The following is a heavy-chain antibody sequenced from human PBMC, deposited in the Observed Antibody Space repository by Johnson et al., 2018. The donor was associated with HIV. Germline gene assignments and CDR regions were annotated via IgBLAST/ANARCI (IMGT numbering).Heavy chain of an antibody. CDR2: ISYDGSNK. CDR1: GFTFSSYD. CDR3: AKGDPVEGDVDDAFDI. J-gene: IGHJ3*02. D-gene: IGHD2-21*01. Sequence: QVQLVESGGGVVQPGRSLRLSCAASGFTFSSYDIHWVRQAPGKGLEWVAVISYDGSNKYYTDSVKGRFTISRDNSKNTLYLQMNSLRAEDTAVYYCAKGDPVEGDVDDAFDIWGQGTMVTVSS. V-gene: IGHV3-30*18.